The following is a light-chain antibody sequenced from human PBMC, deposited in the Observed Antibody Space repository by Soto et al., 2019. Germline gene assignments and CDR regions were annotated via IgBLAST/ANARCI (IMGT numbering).Light chain of an antibody. CDR3: SSFRSTSTLPYV. CDR2: EVT. Sequence: QSALTQPASVSGSPGQSITISCTGTSSDVGGYDYVSWYQQHPGKAPKLMIFEVTNRPSGVSNRFSASTSANTASLTISGLRAEDEADYYCSSFRSTSTLPYVFGTGTKLTVL. V-gene: IGLV2-14*01. CDR1: SSDVGGYDY. J-gene: IGLJ1*01.